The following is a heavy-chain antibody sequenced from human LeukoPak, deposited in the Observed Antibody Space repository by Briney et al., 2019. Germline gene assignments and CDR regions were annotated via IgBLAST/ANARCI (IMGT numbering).Heavy chain of an antibody. CDR3: ARGTLSSSPYYYYGMDV. CDR2: IIPIFGTA. V-gene: IGHV1-69*13. J-gene: IGHJ6*02. CDR1: GGTFSSYA. D-gene: IGHD6-6*01. Sequence: ASVKVSCKASGGTFSSYAISWVRQAPGQGLEWMGGIIPIFGTANYAQKFQGRVTITADESTSTAYMELSSLRSEDTAVYYCARGTLSSSPYYYYGMDVWGQGTTVTVSS.